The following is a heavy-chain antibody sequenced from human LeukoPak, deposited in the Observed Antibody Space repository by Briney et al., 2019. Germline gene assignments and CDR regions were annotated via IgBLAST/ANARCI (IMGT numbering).Heavy chain of an antibody. J-gene: IGHJ4*02. Sequence: GGSLRLSCAASGFTFITCAMHWVRQAPGKGLEWVAVISYHGSNKDYADSVKGRFTIPRDNSKNTLYLEMNSLRAEDTAVYYCARETPDPLPYYFDYWGQGTLVTVSS. D-gene: IGHD1-14*01. V-gene: IGHV3-30-3*01. CDR3: ARETPDPLPYYFDY. CDR1: GFTFITCA. CDR2: ISYHGSNK.